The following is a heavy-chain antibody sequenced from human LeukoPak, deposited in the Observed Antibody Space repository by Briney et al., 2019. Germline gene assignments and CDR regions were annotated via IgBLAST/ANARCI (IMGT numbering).Heavy chain of an antibody. V-gene: IGHV3-74*01. CDR3: ARELCGGDCYTDY. Sequence: PGGSLRLSCAASGFIFSSYWMHWVRQAPGKGLVWVSRINSDGSSTSYADSVKGRFTISRDNSKNTLYLQMNSLRAEDTAVYYCARELCGGDCYTDYWGQGTLVTVSS. J-gene: IGHJ4*02. CDR1: GFIFSSYW. CDR2: INSDGSST. D-gene: IGHD2-21*02.